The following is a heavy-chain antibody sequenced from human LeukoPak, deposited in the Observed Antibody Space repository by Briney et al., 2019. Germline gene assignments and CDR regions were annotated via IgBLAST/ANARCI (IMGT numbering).Heavy chain of an antibody. V-gene: IGHV5-51*01. CDR2: IYPGDSDT. CDR3: ARGIYGSGSYYNGWFDP. D-gene: IGHD3-10*01. CDR1: GNSFTTSW. J-gene: IGHJ5*02. Sequence: GESLKISCKVSGNSFTTSWIGWVRQMPGKGLEWMGIIYPGDSDTIYSPSFQGQVTISADKSISTAYLQWSSLKASDTAMYYCARGIYGSGSYYNGWFDPWGQGTLVTVSS.